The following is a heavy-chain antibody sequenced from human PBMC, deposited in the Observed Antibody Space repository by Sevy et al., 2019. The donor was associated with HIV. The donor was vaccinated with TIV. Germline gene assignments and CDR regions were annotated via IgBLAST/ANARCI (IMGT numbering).Heavy chain of an antibody. Sequence: ASVKVSCKASGYSFTAYYIHWVRQAPGQGLEWMGWINPNSDGTNYAQKFQGRVTMTSDASINTASLELTRLRSDDTAVYYCARVPTIFTEVNWFDPWGQGTLVTVSS. CDR2: INPNSDGT. J-gene: IGHJ5*02. D-gene: IGHD3-3*01. CDR1: GYSFTAYY. CDR3: ARVPTIFTEVNWFDP. V-gene: IGHV1-2*02.